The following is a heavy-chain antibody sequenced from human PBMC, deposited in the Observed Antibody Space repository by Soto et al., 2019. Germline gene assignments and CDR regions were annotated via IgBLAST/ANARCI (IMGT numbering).Heavy chain of an antibody. CDR2: TYYRSKWYN. Sequence: SQTLSLTCAISGDSVSSNSAAWNWIRQSPSRGLEWLGRTYYRSKWYNDYAVSVKSRITINPDTSKNQFSLQLNSVTPEDTAVYCCARDDIAADWYYDYGMDVWGQGTTVTVSS. D-gene: IGHD6-25*01. V-gene: IGHV6-1*01. J-gene: IGHJ6*02. CDR1: GDSVSSNSAA. CDR3: ARDDIAADWYYDYGMDV.